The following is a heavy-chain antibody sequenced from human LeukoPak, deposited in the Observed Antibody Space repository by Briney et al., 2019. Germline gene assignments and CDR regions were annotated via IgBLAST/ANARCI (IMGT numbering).Heavy chain of an antibody. CDR1: GFTFSRYG. CDR2: ARFGGKNK. CDR3: ARTIERWRLNFDY. Sequence: GGSLRLSCAASGFTFSRYGMHWVRQAPGKGLEWVSFARFGGKNKYYADSVKGRFTISKDSSKNTLDLQMNSLRTEDTAVYYCARTIERWRLNFDYWGQGTLVTASS. V-gene: IGHV3-30*02. J-gene: IGHJ4*02. D-gene: IGHD5-24*01.